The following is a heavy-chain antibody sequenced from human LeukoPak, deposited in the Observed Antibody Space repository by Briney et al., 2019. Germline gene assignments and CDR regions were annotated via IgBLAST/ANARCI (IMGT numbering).Heavy chain of an antibody. CDR1: GFTFSSYW. Sequence: GGSLRLSCAASGFTFSSYWMSWVRQAPGKGLEWVSAISGSGGSTYYADSVKGRFTISRDNSKNTLYLQMNSLRAEDTAVYYCAKVRAGGGYGYWGQGTLVTVSS. J-gene: IGHJ4*02. CDR3: AKVRAGGGYGY. D-gene: IGHD5-18*01. V-gene: IGHV3-23*01. CDR2: ISGSGGST.